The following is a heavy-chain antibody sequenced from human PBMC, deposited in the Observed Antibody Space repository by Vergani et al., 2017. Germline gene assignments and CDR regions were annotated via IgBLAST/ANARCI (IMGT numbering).Heavy chain of an antibody. CDR3: ARVGPFTIFGPFDY. Sequence: EVQLVESGGGLVQPGRSLRLSCAASGFTFDDYAMHWVRQAPGKGLEWVSGISWNSGSIGYADSVKGRFTISRDNAKNSLYLQMNSLRAEDTAVYYCARVGPFTIFGPFDYWGQGTLVTVSS. D-gene: IGHD3-3*01. CDR2: ISWNSGSI. V-gene: IGHV3-9*01. CDR1: GFTFDDYA. J-gene: IGHJ4*02.